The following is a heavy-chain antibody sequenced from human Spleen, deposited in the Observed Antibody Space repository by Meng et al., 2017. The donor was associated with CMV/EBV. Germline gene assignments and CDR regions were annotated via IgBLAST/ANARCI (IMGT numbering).Heavy chain of an antibody. Sequence: GESLKISCAASGFIFSSYWMTWVRQAPGKGLEWVANIKEDGSEKHYVDSVKGRFTISRDYSKSTLYLQMNSLRAEDTAVYYCAKDSSRSTWYGPDDYSGMDVWGQGTTVTVSS. V-gene: IGHV3-7*01. CDR2: IKEDGSEK. CDR3: AKDSSRSTWYGPDDYSGMDV. J-gene: IGHJ6*02. CDR1: GFIFSSYW. D-gene: IGHD6-13*01.